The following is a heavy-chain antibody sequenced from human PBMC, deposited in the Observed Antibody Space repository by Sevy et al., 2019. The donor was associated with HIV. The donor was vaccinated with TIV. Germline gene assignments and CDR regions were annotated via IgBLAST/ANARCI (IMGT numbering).Heavy chain of an antibody. Sequence: GGSLRLSCAASGFTFSSYAMSWVRQAPGKGLEWVSAISGSGGSTYYADSVKGRFTISRDNSKNTLYLQMNRLRAEDTAVYNAVKNGGTATYSSSLLNYWGQGTLVTVSS. CDR2: ISGSGGST. V-gene: IGHV3-23*01. D-gene: IGHD6-13*01. J-gene: IGHJ4*02. CDR1: GFTFSSYA. CDR3: VKNGGTATYSSSLLNY.